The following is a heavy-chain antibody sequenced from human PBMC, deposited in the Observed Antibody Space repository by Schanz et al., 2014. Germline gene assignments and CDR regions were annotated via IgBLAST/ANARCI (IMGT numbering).Heavy chain of an antibody. CDR1: GFKLGSYA. D-gene: IGHD3-10*01. CDR2: FAGSSETT. J-gene: IGHJ6*02. Sequence: EGQLVQSGGGLVQPGGSLRLSCAASGFKLGSYAMSWVRQAPGKGLEWVSTFAGSSETTSHADSVKGRLTISRDISKNTLYLQRKNFRADDTAIYYCARAAASTLFGIALPSDYGYYGMDVWGQGTTVTVAS. CDR3: ARAAASTLFGIALPSDYGYYGMDV. V-gene: IGHV3-23*04.